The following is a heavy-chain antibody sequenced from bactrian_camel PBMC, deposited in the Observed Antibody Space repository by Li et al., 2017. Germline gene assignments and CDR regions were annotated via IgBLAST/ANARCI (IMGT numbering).Heavy chain of an antibody. J-gene: IGHJ7*01. Sequence: HVQLVESWGGSVQAGGSLRLSCVVSGTTYPYYCMAWYRQMPGKEREAVAAIDDVGSTSYTNSVKGRFTISRDNAKKTLDLQMNSLKPEDAGKYYCAVAIRGMYGASWFCHNRDGIDYWGEGTQVTVS. D-gene: IGHD6*01. CDR1: GTTYPYYC. CDR2: IDDVGST. V-gene: IGHV3S53*01.